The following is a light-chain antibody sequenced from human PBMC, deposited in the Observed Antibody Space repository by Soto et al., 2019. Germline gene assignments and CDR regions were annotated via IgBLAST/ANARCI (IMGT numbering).Light chain of an antibody. V-gene: IGLV7-46*01. Sequence: QAVVTQEPSVTVSPGGTVTLTCDSSTGPVTTDHYPYWFQQKPGQAPTTLIFDTDKRHSWTPARFSGALLGGKAALTLSGAQPDDEAEYYCLLSYHGGPYVFGTGTKLTVL. CDR1: TGPVTTDHY. CDR3: LLSYHGGPYV. J-gene: IGLJ1*01. CDR2: DTD.